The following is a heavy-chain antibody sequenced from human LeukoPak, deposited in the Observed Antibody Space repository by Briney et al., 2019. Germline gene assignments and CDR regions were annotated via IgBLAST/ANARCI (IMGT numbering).Heavy chain of an antibody. J-gene: IGHJ4*02. CDR1: AGPFGGYY. D-gene: IGHD6-6*01. Sequence: SETLSLTCAVDAGPFGGYYWSWIRQPPGKGLEWIGEINHSGSTNYNPSLKSRVTISVDTSKNQFSLKLSSVTAADTAVYYCARRKIAACRHPFDYWGQGTLVTVSS. CDR3: ARRKIAACRHPFDY. CDR2: INHSGST. V-gene: IGHV4-34*01.